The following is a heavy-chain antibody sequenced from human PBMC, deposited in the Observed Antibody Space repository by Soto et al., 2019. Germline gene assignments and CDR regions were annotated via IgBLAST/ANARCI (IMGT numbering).Heavy chain of an antibody. CDR1: GGSISSSSYY. Sequence: SETLSLTCTVSGGSISSSSYYWGWIRQPPEKGLEWIGSIYYSGSTYYSPSLKSRVTISVDTSKNQFSLKLSSVTAADTPVYYCARHMGGYCSSTSCYIQRDYYYYYYMDVWGKGTTVTVSS. V-gene: IGHV4-39*01. J-gene: IGHJ6*03. CDR3: ARHMGGYCSSTSCYIQRDYYYYYYMDV. D-gene: IGHD2-2*02. CDR2: IYYSGST.